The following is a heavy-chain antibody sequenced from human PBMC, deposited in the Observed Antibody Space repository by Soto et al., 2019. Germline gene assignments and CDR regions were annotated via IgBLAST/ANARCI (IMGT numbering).Heavy chain of an antibody. Sequence: ASVKVSCKASGYTFITYGVTWVRQAPGQGLEWMGWITPYNGKTHYAQKFQDRVTMTTDTAATTAYMELRSLTSDDSAMYFCARDTSHYFDHWGQGILVTISS. CDR1: GYTFITYG. V-gene: IGHV1-18*01. CDR2: ITPYNGKT. J-gene: IGHJ4*02. CDR3: ARDTSHYFDH. D-gene: IGHD2-2*01.